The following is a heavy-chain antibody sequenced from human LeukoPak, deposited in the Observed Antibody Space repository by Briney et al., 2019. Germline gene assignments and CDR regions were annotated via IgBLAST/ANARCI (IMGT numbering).Heavy chain of an antibody. CDR1: GFTFSNYA. D-gene: IGHD3-9*01. CDR2: VTGSGGST. CDR3: AKWGDFDILTGYYVSDF. Sequence: GGSLRLSCVASGFTFSNYAMSWVRQAPGKRLEWDSAVTGSGGSTYYADSVKGRFTISRDNSRNTLFLQMNSLRAEDTAVYYCAKWGDFDILTGYYVSDFWGQGTLVTVSS. J-gene: IGHJ4*02. V-gene: IGHV3-23*01.